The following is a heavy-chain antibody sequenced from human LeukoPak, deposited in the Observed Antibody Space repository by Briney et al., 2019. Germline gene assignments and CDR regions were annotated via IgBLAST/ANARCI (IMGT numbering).Heavy chain of an antibody. CDR2: VRNDGSNE. CDR3: AKESDSGYHSEGPKT. Sequence: GGPLRLSCTASGFVLSDYGMHWVRQAPGKGLEWVAFVRNDGSNEYYVGSVKGRFTISRDKSKNTLYLQMNSLRAEDTAVYSCAKESDSGYHSEGPKTWGLGTLVTVSS. J-gene: IGHJ5*02. CDR1: GFVLSDYG. D-gene: IGHD5-12*01. V-gene: IGHV3-30*02.